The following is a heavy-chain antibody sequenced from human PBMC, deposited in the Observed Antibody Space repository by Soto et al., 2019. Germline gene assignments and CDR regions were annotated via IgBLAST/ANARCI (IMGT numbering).Heavy chain of an antibody. CDR2: INHSGST. CDR1: GGSFSGYY. D-gene: IGHD2-15*01. Sequence: QVQLQQWGAGLLKPSETLSLTCAVYGGSFSGYYWSWIRQPPGKGLEWIGEINHSGSTNYNPSLKIRVTTSVDTSKNQSSLKLSSVTAADTAVYYCARTGYCSGGSCYSRRRSFDYWGQGTLVTVSS. V-gene: IGHV4-34*01. CDR3: ARTGYCSGGSCYSRRRSFDY. J-gene: IGHJ4*02.